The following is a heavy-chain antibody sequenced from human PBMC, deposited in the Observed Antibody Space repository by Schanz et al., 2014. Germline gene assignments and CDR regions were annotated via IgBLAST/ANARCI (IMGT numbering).Heavy chain of an antibody. Sequence: EVQLVESGGELVQPGGSLRLSCAASGFTFSSYWMHWVRQVPGKGPVWVSRINGDGSSTLYADSVKGRFTISRDNAKNTLYLQMNSLRAEDTAVYSCARSTSMYFLPGGQGTLVTFSS. D-gene: IGHD2-8*01. CDR1: GFTFSSYW. CDR3: ARSTSMYFLP. CDR2: INGDGSST. J-gene: IGHJ1*01. V-gene: IGHV3-74*01.